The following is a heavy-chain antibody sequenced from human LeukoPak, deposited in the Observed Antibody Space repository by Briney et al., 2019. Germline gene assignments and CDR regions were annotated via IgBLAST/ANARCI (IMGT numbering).Heavy chain of an antibody. Sequence: ASVKVSCKASGYTFTGYYMHWVRRAPGQGLEWMGWINPNSGGTNYAQKFQGRVTMTRDTSISTAYMELSRLRSDDTAVYYCARARGIRSIENDYWGQGTLVTVSS. V-gene: IGHV1-2*02. J-gene: IGHJ4*02. D-gene: IGHD3-10*01. CDR3: ARARGIRSIENDY. CDR2: INPNSGGT. CDR1: GYTFTGYY.